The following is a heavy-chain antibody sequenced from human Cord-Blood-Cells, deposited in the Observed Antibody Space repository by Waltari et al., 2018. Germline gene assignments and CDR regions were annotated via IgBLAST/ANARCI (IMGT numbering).Heavy chain of an antibody. Sequence: QVQLVQSGAEVKKPGASVKVSCKASGYTFTSYGISWVRQAPGQGLEWMGLISAYNGNTNYAQKLQGRVTMTTDTSTSTAYMELRSLRSDDTAVYYCATTYYYGSGSYRDAFDIWGQGTMVTVSS. D-gene: IGHD3-10*01. J-gene: IGHJ3*02. V-gene: IGHV1-18*01. CDR3: ATTYYYGSGSYRDAFDI. CDR2: ISAYNGNT. CDR1: GYTFTSYG.